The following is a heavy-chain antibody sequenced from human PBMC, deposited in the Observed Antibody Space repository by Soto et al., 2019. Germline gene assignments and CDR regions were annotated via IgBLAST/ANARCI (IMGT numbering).Heavy chain of an antibody. J-gene: IGHJ6*02. V-gene: IGHV1-3*01. Sequence: QVQLVQSGAEVKKPGASVRVSCKASGFTFTGYAIHWVRQAPGQGLEWMGWINAGNGNTEYSQKVQDRVNITRDKSASTAYMVISGLKSDDTAVYYCARVRLYCSTSSCQHYYYHYILDVWGQGTTVTVSS. D-gene: IGHD2-2*01. CDR2: INAGNGNT. CDR1: GFTFTGYA. CDR3: ARVRLYCSTSSCQHYYYHYILDV.